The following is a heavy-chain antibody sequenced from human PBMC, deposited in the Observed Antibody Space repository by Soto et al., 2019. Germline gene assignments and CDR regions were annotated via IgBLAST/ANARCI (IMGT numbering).Heavy chain of an antibody. V-gene: IGHV4-30-2*01. CDR1: GGSISSGGYS. D-gene: IGHD1-26*01. CDR2: IYHSGST. CDR3: ARGPIVGARGGFGFDS. J-gene: IGHJ5*01. Sequence: PSETLSLTCTVSGGSISSGGYSWSWIRQPPGKGLEWIGYIYHSGSTYYNPSLKSRVTISVDTSKNQFSLKLTSVTAADTAVYYCARGPIVGARGGFGFDSWGQGTLVTVSS.